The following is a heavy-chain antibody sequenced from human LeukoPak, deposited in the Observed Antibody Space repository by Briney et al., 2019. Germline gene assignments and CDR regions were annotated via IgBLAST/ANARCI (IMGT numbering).Heavy chain of an antibody. Sequence: SETLSLTCTVSGGSISSYYWSWIRQPPGKGLEWIGYIYYSGSTNYNPSLKSRVTISVDTSKNQFSLKLSSVTAADTAVYYCAREIPRVLGECLDPWGQGTLVTVSS. V-gene: IGHV4-59*01. J-gene: IGHJ5*02. CDR3: AREIPRVLGECLDP. CDR2: IYYSGST. D-gene: IGHD4/OR15-4a*01. CDR1: GGSISSYY.